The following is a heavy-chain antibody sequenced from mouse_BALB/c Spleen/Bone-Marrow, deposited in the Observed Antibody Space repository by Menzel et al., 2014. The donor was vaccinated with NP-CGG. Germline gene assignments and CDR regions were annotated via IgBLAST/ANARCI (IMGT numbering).Heavy chain of an antibody. J-gene: IGHJ4*01. CDR2: IDPANGYT. V-gene: IGHV14-3*02. CDR3: AAKKNYYAMDY. CDR1: Y. Sequence: VHVKQSGAELVKPGASVKLSCTYMHWVKPRPEQGLEWIGRIDPANGYTNYAPRFQAKATITADTSSNTAYLQLSSLTSEDTAVYYCAAKKNYYAMDYWGQGTSVTVSS.